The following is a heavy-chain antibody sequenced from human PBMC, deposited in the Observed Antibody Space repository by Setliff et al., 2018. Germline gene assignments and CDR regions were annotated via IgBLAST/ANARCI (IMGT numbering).Heavy chain of an antibody. Sequence: GGSLRLSCAASGFSLSIFWMSWVRQAPGKGLEWVASIKQDGSDKYYVDSVKGRFTISRDNAKNSLFLQMNSLRAEDTAMYYCGPGGKGLLENWGQGTPVTVSS. V-gene: IGHV3-7*01. D-gene: IGHD3-10*01. CDR3: GPGGKGLLEN. J-gene: IGHJ4*02. CDR2: IKQDGSDK. CDR1: GFSLSIFW.